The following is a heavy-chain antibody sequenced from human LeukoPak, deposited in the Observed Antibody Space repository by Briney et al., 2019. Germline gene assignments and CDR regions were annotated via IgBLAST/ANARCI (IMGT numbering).Heavy chain of an antibody. CDR2: INPNSGGT. D-gene: IGHD3-22*01. Sequence: ASVKVPCKASGCTFTDYYMHWVRQAPGQGLEWMGWINPNSGGTNYAQKFQGRVTMTRDTSISTAYMELSRLRSDDTAVYYCARVYLGVYYYGSSGYSHLDYWGQGTLVTVSS. V-gene: IGHV1-2*02. J-gene: IGHJ4*02. CDR1: GCTFTDYY. CDR3: ARVYLGVYYYGSSGYSHLDY.